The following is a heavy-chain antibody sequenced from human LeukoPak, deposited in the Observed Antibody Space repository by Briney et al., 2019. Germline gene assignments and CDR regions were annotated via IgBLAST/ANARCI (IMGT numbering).Heavy chain of an antibody. CDR1: GGSLSSGDYY. CDR2: IYYSGNT. J-gene: IGHJ4*02. D-gene: IGHD3-9*01. CDR3: ARGGHQRYFDWLSDY. V-gene: IGHV4-30-4*08. Sequence: PSQTLSLTCTVSGGSLSSGDYYWSWVRQPPGKGLEWIGYIYYSGNTYYNPSLKSRVTMSVDTSKNQFSLKLNSVTAADTAVYYCARGGHQRYFDWLSDYWGQGTLVTVSS.